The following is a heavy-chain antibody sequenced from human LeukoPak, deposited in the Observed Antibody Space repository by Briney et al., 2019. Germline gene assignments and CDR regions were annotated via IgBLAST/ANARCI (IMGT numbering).Heavy chain of an antibody. CDR3: ASIYCSGGSCYFDY. V-gene: IGHV4-30-2*01. D-gene: IGHD2-15*01. CDR2: IYHSGST. CDR1: GGSISSGGYS. J-gene: IGHJ4*02. Sequence: SQTLSLTCAVSGGSISSGGYSWSWIRQPPRKGLEWIGYIYHSGSTYYNPSLKSRVTISVDRSKNQFSLKLSSVTAADTAVYYCASIYCSGGSCYFDYWGQGTLVTVSS.